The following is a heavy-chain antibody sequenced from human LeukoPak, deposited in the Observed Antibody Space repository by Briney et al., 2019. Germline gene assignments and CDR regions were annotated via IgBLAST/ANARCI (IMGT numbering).Heavy chain of an antibody. CDR1: GFSFSSFS. D-gene: IGHD3-9*01. CDR2: ISGGSSFT. J-gene: IGHJ3*02. CDR3: ARVKGCDILTGYCDHDAFDI. V-gene: IGHV3-21*01. Sequence: GGSLRLSCAASGFSFSSFSMNWVRQAPGKGLEWVSYISGGSSFTYYVDSVKGRFTISRDNAKNSLYLQMNSLRAEDTAVYYCARVKGCDILTGYCDHDAFDIWGQGTTVTVSS.